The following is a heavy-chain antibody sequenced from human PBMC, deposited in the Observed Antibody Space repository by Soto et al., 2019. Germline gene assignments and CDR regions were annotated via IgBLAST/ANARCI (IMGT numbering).Heavy chain of an antibody. CDR1: GGSFKSGSYS. CDR3: ARDFAYFDS. V-gene: IGHV4-61*01. J-gene: IGHJ4*02. D-gene: IGHD3-3*01. CDR2: VYHTGRT. Sequence: SETLSLTCTVSGGSFKSGSYSWSWIRQPPGKGLEWIGYVYHTGRTSYNPSLKSRVSISMDTSKNQFSLNLDSVTAADTAVYFCARDFAYFDSWGLGTLVTVSS.